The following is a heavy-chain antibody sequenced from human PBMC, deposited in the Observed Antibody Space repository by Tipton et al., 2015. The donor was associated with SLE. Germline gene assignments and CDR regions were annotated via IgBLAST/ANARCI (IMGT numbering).Heavy chain of an antibody. J-gene: IGHJ4*02. CDR1: GYSISSGYY. V-gene: IGHV4-38-2*01. CDR2: IYYSGST. Sequence: TLSLTCAVSGYSISSGYYWGWIRQPPGKGLEWIGSIYYSGSTYYNPSLKSRVTISVDTSKNQFSLKLSSVTAADTAVYYCARGGSVRGFSLYYFDYWGQGTLVTVSS. D-gene: IGHD3-16*01. CDR3: ARGGSVRGFSLYYFDY.